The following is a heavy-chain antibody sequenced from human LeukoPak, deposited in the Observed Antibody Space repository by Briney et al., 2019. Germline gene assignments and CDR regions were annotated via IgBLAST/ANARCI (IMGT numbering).Heavy chain of an antibody. J-gene: IGHJ6*03. CDR3: AKPGVPAAIYYYMDV. V-gene: IGHV3-48*01. D-gene: IGHD2-2*01. CDR2: ISSSSSTI. CDR1: GFTFSSYS. Sequence: GGSLRLSCAASGFTFSSYSMNWVRQAPGKGLEWVSYISSSSSTIYYADSVKGRFTISRDNAKNSLYLQMNSLRAEDTAVYYCAKPGVPAAIYYYMDVWGKGTTVTISS.